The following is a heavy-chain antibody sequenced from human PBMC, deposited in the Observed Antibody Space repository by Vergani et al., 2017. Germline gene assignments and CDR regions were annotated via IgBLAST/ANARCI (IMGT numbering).Heavy chain of an antibody. V-gene: IGHV4-34*01. J-gene: IGHJ4*02. Sequence: QVQLQQWGAGLLQPSETLSLTCAVYGGSFSGYYWRWIRQPPGKGLEWIGEITHSGSTNYHPSLKSRVTISVDTSKTQFSLKLSYVTAADTAVYYCARGSGYSSSWYDYWGQGTLVTVSS. D-gene: IGHD6-13*01. CDR2: ITHSGST. CDR1: GGSFSGYY. CDR3: ARGSGYSSSWYDY.